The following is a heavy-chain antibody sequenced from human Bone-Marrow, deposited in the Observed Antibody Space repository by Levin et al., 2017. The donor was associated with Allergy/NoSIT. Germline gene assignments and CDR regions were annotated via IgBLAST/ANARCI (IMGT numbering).Heavy chain of an antibody. V-gene: IGHV3-7*03. Sequence: GGSLRLSCVVSGFTFSNNWMAWVRQAPGKGLEWVGNIKEDGREKQYVDSVRGRFTISIDNAKNLLYLQMNSLRVEDTAVYYCARDPARSSGWGAFDIWGQGTKVTVSS. D-gene: IGHD6-19*01. CDR1: GFTFSNNW. J-gene: IGHJ3*02. CDR2: IKEDGREK. CDR3: ARDPARSSGWGAFDI.